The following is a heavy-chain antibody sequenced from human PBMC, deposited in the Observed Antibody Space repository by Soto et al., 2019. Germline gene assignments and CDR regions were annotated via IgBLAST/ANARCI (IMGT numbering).Heavy chain of an antibody. J-gene: IGHJ5*02. D-gene: IGHD2-15*01. CDR1: GGSISRSSYS. CDR2: LYYSGNT. CDR3: ATRQGGSYNWFDP. Sequence: ETLSLTCTVSGGSISRSSYSWAWIRQPPGKGLEWIGTLYYSGNTYYNPSLKSRVTISVDTSKNQFSLKLSSVTAADTAVYYCATRQGGSYNWFDPWGQGTLVTVSS. V-gene: IGHV4-39*01.